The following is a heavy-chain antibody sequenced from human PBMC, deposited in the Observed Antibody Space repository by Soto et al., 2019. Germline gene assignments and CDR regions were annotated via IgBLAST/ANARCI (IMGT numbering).Heavy chain of an antibody. CDR3: AKTVDY. D-gene: IGHD4-17*01. CDR2: ISYDGSNK. J-gene: IGHJ4*02. V-gene: IGHV3-30*18. Sequence: QVQLVESGGGVVQPGRSLRLSCAASGFTFSSYGMHWVRQAPGKGLEWGAVISYDGSNKYYADSVKGRFTISRDNSKNTLYLQMNRLRAEDTAVYYCAKTVDYWGQGTLVTVSS. CDR1: GFTFSSYG.